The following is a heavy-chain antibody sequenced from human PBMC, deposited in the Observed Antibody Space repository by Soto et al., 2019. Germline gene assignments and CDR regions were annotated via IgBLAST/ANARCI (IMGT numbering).Heavy chain of an antibody. Sequence: EVQLLESGGDLVQPGGSLRLSCAASGFTFSTYVMSWVRQAPGKGLEWVSAIGASGGDTYYAGSVKGRFTISRDNSKNTLFLQMNSLRAEDTAVYYCAKHLQPPYGDYVLDYWGQGAPVTVSS. V-gene: IGHV3-23*01. J-gene: IGHJ4*02. D-gene: IGHD4-17*01. CDR2: IGASGGDT. CDR1: GFTFSTYV. CDR3: AKHLQPPYGDYVLDY.